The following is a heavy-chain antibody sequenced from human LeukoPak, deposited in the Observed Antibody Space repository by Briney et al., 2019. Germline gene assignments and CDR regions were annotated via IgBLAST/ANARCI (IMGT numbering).Heavy chain of an antibody. J-gene: IGHJ4*01. CDR1: GFTFSSNW. Sequence: GGSLRLSCAASGFTFSSNWMSWVRQAPGKGLEWVANIKQDGSEKYYVDSVKGRFTISRDNAKNSLYLQMNSVRAEDTAVDCCARGVAGDVAFDYWGQGTLVTVSS. V-gene: IGHV3-7*01. CDR2: IKQDGSEK. CDR3: ARGVAGDVAFDY. D-gene: IGHD6-19*01.